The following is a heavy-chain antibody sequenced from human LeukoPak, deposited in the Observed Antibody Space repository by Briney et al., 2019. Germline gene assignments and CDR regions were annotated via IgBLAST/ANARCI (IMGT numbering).Heavy chain of an antibody. Sequence: GGSLRLSCAASGFTFSSYSINWVRQAPGKGLEWVSSISSSSSYIYYADSVKGRFTISRDNAKNSLYLQMNSLRAEDTAVYYCARELSGIGRYYYYYYMDVWGKGTTVTVSS. CDR3: ARELSGIGRYYYYYYMDV. CDR2: ISSSSSYI. V-gene: IGHV3-21*01. D-gene: IGHD6-19*01. CDR1: GFTFSSYS. J-gene: IGHJ6*03.